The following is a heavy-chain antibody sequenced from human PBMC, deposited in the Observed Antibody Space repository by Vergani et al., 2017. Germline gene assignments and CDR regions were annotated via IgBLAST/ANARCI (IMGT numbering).Heavy chain of an antibody. CDR3: ARGKGCLEDIVVVPAAITPGYYYYYMDV. V-gene: IGHV3-23*01. Sequence: EVQLLESGGGLVQPGGSLRLSCAASGFTFSSYAMSWVRQAPGKGLEWVSAISGSGGSTYYADSVKGRFTISRDNSKNTLYLQMNSLRAEDTAVYYCARGKGCLEDIVVVPAAITPGYYYYYMDVWGKGTTVTVSS. CDR2: ISGSGGST. D-gene: IGHD2-2*02. J-gene: IGHJ6*03. CDR1: GFTFSSYA.